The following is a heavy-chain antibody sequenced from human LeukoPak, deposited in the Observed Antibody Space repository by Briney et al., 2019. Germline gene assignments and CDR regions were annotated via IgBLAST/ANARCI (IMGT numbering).Heavy chain of an antibody. Sequence: GGSLRLSCAASGFSFSAYWMTRVRQAPGTGLEWVANINPAGSETYYVDPVKGRFSISRDNAKNLVYLQMNSLRAEDTAVYHCARFGYVAAVDVWGQGTPVTVSS. CDR3: ARFGYVAAVDV. V-gene: IGHV3-7*01. CDR2: INPAGSET. CDR1: GFSFSAYW. D-gene: IGHD2-15*01. J-gene: IGHJ4*02.